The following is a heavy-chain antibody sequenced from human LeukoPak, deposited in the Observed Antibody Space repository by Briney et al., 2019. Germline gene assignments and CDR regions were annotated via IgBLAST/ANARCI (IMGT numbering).Heavy chain of an antibody. J-gene: IGHJ6*03. CDR2: ISSSSSYI. D-gene: IGHD5-18*01. CDR1: GFTFSSYS. V-gene: IGHV3-21*01. CDR3: AREMRGDTALGYYYYYMDV. Sequence: GGSLRLSCAASGFTFSSYSMNWVRQAPGKGLEWVSSISSSSSYIYYADSVKGRFTISRDNAKNSLYLQMNSLRAEDTAVYYCAREMRGDTALGYYYYYMDVWGKGTTVTVPS.